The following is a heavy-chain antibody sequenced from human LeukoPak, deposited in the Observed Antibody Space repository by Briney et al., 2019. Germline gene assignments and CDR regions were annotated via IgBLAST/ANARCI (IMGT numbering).Heavy chain of an antibody. D-gene: IGHD3-3*01. CDR3: AKSGAEDYDFWSGYLKPNYYMDV. CDR1: EFTFSSYS. CDR2: ISSSSSVI. J-gene: IGHJ6*03. V-gene: IGHV3-48*04. Sequence: GGSLRLSCAASEFTFSSYSINWVRQAPGKGLEWVSYISSSSSVIYYADSVKGRFTISRDNAKNSLYLQMNSLRAEDTAVYYCAKSGAEDYDFWSGYLKPNYYMDVWGKGTTVTVSS.